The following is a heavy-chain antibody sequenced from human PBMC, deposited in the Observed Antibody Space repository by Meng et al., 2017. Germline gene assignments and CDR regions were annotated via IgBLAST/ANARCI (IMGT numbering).Heavy chain of an antibody. J-gene: IGHJ4*02. Sequence: VKLVQAGAGVKELGASVKVSCKASRYTFTSYARHWVRQAPGQRLEWMGWINAGNGNTKYSQKFQGRVTITRDTSASTAYMELSSLRSEDTAVYYCARDRQTYYYDSSGYFDYWGQGTLVTVSS. CDR3: ARDRQTYYYDSSGYFDY. D-gene: IGHD3-22*01. CDR2: INAGNGNT. V-gene: IGHV1-3*01. CDR1: RYTFTSYA.